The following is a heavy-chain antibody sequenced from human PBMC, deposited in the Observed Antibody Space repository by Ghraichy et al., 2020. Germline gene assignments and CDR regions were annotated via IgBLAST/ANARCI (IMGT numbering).Heavy chain of an antibody. Sequence: GGSLRLSCEASGFPFSVYWMSWVRQAPGKGLEWVANIAKDGRREYYIDSVRGRFSISRDNTKDSLYLQMDSLRAEDTALYYCARDATAPNFDSWGQGTLVTVSS. CDR1: GFPFSVYW. D-gene: IGHD2-21*02. CDR2: IAKDGRRE. J-gene: IGHJ4*02. V-gene: IGHV3-7*03. CDR3: ARDATAPNFDS.